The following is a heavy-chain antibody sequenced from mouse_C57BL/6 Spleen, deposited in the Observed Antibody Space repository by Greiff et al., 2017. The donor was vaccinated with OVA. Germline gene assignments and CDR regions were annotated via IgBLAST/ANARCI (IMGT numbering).Heavy chain of an antibody. CDR1: GYTFTSYW. Sequence: QVYVKQPGAELVRPGSSVKLSCKASGYTFTSYWMHWVKQRPIQGLEWIGNIDPSDSETHYNQKFKDKATLTVDKSSSTAYMQLSSLTSEDSAVYYCARSVYDYDSAWFAYWGQGTLVTVSA. V-gene: IGHV1-52*01. CDR3: ARSVYDYDSAWFAY. D-gene: IGHD2-4*01. CDR2: IDPSDSET. J-gene: IGHJ3*01.